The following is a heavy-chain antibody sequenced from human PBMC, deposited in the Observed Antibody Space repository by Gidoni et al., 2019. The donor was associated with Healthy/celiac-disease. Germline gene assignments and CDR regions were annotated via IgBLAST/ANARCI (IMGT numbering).Heavy chain of an antibody. Sequence: EVQLLESGGGLVQPGGSLRLSCAASGFTFSSYAMSWVRPAPGKGLEWVSAISGSGGSTYYADSVKGRFTISRDNSKNTLYLQMNSLRAEDTAVYYCAKRGDYYGSGSYPSYYYYGMDVWGQGTTVTVSS. CDR2: ISGSGGST. CDR3: AKRGDYYGSGSYPSYYYYGMDV. J-gene: IGHJ6*02. CDR1: GFTFSSYA. D-gene: IGHD3-10*01. V-gene: IGHV3-23*01.